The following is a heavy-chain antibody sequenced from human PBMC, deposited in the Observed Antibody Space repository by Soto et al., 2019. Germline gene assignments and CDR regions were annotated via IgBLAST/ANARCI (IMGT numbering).Heavy chain of an antibody. V-gene: IGHV4-28*01. CDR3: TITRGAPQLHGLDY. Sequence: SETLSLTCAVSGYSISSGNWWGWIRQPPGEGLEWIGYIYYTGTTYYNPSLKSRVTMSVDTSKNQFSLRLSSVTAVDTAIYYCTITRGAPQLHGLDYWAQGTLVTVSS. CDR1: GYSISSGNW. CDR2: IYYTGTT. D-gene: IGHD3-10*01. J-gene: IGHJ4*02.